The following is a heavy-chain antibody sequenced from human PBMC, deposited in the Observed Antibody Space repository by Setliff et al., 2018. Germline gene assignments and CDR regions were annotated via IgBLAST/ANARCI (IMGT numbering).Heavy chain of an antibody. CDR1: GFTFSSYS. CDR2: ISSSSSYI. D-gene: IGHD3-10*01. Sequence: GGSLRLSCAASGFTFSSYSMNWVRQAPGKGLEWVSSISSSSSYIYYADSVKGRFPISRDNAQNSLYLQMNSLRAEDTAVYYCAREELWFGELASYYYYGMDVWGQGTTVTVSS. CDR3: AREELWFGELASYYYYGMDV. V-gene: IGHV3-21*01. J-gene: IGHJ6*02.